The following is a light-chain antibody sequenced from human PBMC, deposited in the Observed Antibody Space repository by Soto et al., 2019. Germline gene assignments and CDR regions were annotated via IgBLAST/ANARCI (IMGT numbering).Light chain of an antibody. CDR3: QNYNTAPDT. J-gene: IGKJ2*01. CDR1: QAISNF. V-gene: IGKV1-27*01. CDR2: AAS. Sequence: DIQMTQSPSSLSASVGDRVTITCRASQAISNFVAWYQQRPGKVPKLLIFAASTLQSGVPSRFSGAGSETEFTLTISSLQPEDFATYYCQNYNTAPDTFGQGTKLEIK.